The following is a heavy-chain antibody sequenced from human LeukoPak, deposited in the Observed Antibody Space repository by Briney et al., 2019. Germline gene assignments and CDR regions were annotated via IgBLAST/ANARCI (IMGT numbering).Heavy chain of an antibody. D-gene: IGHD3-22*01. V-gene: IGHV3-48*01. Sequence: GGSLRLSCAASGFTFSSYSMNWVRQAPGKGLEWVSYISSSSSTIYYADSVKGRFTISRDNAKNSLYLQMNSLRAEDTAVYYCASKKYYYDSSGYYDWFDPWGQGTLVTVSS. CDR3: ASKKYYYDSSGYYDWFDP. J-gene: IGHJ5*02. CDR2: ISSSSSTI. CDR1: GFTFSSYS.